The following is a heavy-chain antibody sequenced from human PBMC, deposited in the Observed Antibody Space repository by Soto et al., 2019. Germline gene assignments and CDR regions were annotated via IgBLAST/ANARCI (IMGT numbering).Heavy chain of an antibody. D-gene: IGHD1-26*01. J-gene: IGHJ4*02. CDR1: GFTFSNYW. Sequence: PGGSLRLSCAASGFTFSNYWIHWVRQAPGKGLVWVSRINSDGSSITYADSVKGRFTISRDNSKNTLYLQMNSLRAEDTAVYYCAKDGSHNFDYWGQGTLVTVSS. V-gene: IGHV3-74*01. CDR3: AKDGSHNFDY. CDR2: INSDGSSI.